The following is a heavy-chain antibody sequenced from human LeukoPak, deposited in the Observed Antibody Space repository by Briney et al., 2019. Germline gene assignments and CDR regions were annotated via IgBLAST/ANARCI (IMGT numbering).Heavy chain of an antibody. D-gene: IGHD1/OR15-1a*01. CDR1: GYTLTGYY. V-gene: IGHV1-2*02. Sequence: ASVKVSCKASGYTLTGYYMHWVRQAPGQRLEWMGWINPNSGGTTYAQKFQGRVTMTRDTSISTAYMELSRLRSDDTAVYYCARDEQQLADHAFDIWGQGTMVTVSS. J-gene: IGHJ3*02. CDR3: ARDEQQLADHAFDI. CDR2: INPNSGGT.